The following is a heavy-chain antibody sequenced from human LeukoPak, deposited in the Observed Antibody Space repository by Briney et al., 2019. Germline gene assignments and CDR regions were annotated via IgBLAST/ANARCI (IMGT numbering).Heavy chain of an antibody. V-gene: IGHV3-66*01. Sequence: GGSLRLSCAASGFTVSSNYMSWVRQAPGKGLEWVSVIYSGGSTYYADSVKGRFTISRDNSKNTLYLQMNSLRAEDTAVYYCARVNYVSSGWGAPFDYWGQGTPVTVSS. CDR1: GFTVSSNY. CDR2: IYSGGST. CDR3: ARVNYVSSGWGAPFDY. D-gene: IGHD3-16*01. J-gene: IGHJ4*02.